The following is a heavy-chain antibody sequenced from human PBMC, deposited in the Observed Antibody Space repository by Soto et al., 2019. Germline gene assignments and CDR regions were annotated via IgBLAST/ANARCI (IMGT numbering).Heavy chain of an antibody. V-gene: IGHV3-33*01. D-gene: IGHD2-2*01. CDR3: AREWIVVVPAARYYGMDV. CDR1: GFTFSSYG. J-gene: IGHJ6*02. Sequence: QVQLVESGGGVVQPGRSLRLSCAASGFTFSSYGMHWVRQAPGKGLEWVAVIWYDGSNKYYADSVKGRFTISRDNXKXTXXLQMNSLRAEDTAVYYCAREWIVVVPAARYYGMDVWVQGTTVTVSS. CDR2: IWYDGSNK.